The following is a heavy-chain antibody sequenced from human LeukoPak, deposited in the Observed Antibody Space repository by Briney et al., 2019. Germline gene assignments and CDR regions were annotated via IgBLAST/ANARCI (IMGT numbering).Heavy chain of an antibody. CDR3: AKDFGIYGRSSWYYYYGMDV. CDR2: IRYDGSNK. V-gene: IGHV3-30*02. Sequence: GGSLRLSCAASGFTFSSYGMHWVRQAPGKGLEWVTFIRYDGSNKYYADSVKGRFTISRDNSKNTLYLQMNSLRAEDTAVYYCAKDFGIYGRSSWYYYYGMDVWGQGTTVTVSS. CDR1: GFTFSSYG. D-gene: IGHD5-12*01. J-gene: IGHJ6*02.